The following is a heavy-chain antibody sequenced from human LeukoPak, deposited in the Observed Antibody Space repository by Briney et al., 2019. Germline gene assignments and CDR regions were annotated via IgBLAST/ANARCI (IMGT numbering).Heavy chain of an antibody. CDR1: GFTFSSYA. CDR2: ISGSGGST. Sequence: GGSLRLSCAASGFTFSSYAMSWVRQALGKGLEWVSAISGSGGSTYYADSVKGRFTISRDNSKNTLYLQMNSLRAEDTAVYYCAKVRTLAVAGSYDYWGQGTLVTVSS. V-gene: IGHV3-23*01. D-gene: IGHD6-19*01. CDR3: AKVRTLAVAGSYDY. J-gene: IGHJ4*02.